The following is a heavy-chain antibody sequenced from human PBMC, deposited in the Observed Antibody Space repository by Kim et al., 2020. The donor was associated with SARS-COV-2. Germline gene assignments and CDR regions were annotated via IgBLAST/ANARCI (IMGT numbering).Heavy chain of an antibody. CDR1: GFTVSSYV. J-gene: IGHJ4*02. D-gene: IGHD4-17*01. CDR3: GRLDFGDDY. CDR2: IYPDGYP. Sequence: GGSLRLSCAASGFTVSSYVMSWVRQTPGKGLEWVSLIYPDGYPYYADSVKGRFTISRDTSESTLYLQMNSLRAYDTAVYYCGRLDFGDDYWGQGTLVTVSS. V-gene: IGHV3-53*01.